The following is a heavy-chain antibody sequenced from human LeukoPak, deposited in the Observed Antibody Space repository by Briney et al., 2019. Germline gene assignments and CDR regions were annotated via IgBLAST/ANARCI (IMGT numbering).Heavy chain of an antibody. D-gene: IGHD6-19*01. J-gene: IGHJ5*02. Sequence: SETLSLTCAVSGGSISSRNWWSWVRQPPGKGLEWIGEIYHSGSTNYNPSLKSRVTISVDTSKNQFSLKLSSVTAADTAVYYCARGLRGIAVAGSFDPWGQGTLVTVSS. V-gene: IGHV4-4*02. CDR1: GGSISSRNW. CDR3: ARGLRGIAVAGSFDP. CDR2: IYHSGST.